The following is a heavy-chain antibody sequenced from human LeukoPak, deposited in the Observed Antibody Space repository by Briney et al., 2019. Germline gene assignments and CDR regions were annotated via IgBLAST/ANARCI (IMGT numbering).Heavy chain of an antibody. CDR3: ARGGTYYYDSSGYYPPDV. CDR2: IYHSGST. V-gene: IGHV4-4*02. J-gene: IGHJ6*02. D-gene: IGHD3-22*01. Sequence: SETLSLTCAVSGGSISSSNWWSWVRQPPGKGLEWIGEIYHSGSTNYNPSLKSRVTISVDKSKNQFSLKLSSVTAADTAVYYFARGGTYYYDSSGYYPPDVWGQGTTVTVSS. CDR1: GGSISSSNW.